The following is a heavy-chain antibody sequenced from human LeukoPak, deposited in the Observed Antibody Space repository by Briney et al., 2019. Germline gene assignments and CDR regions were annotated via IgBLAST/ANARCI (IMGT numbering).Heavy chain of an antibody. J-gene: IGHJ4*02. Sequence: GSLRLSCTTPGFTLGNYAMSWVRQAPGKGLEWVGFIRSKTYGGTTRYAASVKGRFTISRDDSKGIAYLQMNSLRTEDTAVYYCTREPYDILTGHFDYWGQGTLVTVSS. D-gene: IGHD3-9*01. CDR1: GFTLGNYA. CDR3: TREPYDILTGHFDY. CDR2: IRSKTYGGTT. V-gene: IGHV3-49*04.